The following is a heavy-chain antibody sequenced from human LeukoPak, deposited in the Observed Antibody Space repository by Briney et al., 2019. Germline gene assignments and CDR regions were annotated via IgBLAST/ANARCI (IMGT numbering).Heavy chain of an antibody. V-gene: IGHV3-33*01. D-gene: IGHD3-3*01. J-gene: IGHJ4*02. CDR1: GFTFSSYG. Sequence: GRSLRLSCAASGFTFSSYGMHWVRQAPGKGLEWVAVIWYDGSNKYYADSVKGRFTISRDNSKNTLYLQMNSLRAEDRAVYYCARGGYDFWSGYSNVDYWGQGTLVTVSS. CDR2: IWYDGSNK. CDR3: ARGGYDFWSGYSNVDY.